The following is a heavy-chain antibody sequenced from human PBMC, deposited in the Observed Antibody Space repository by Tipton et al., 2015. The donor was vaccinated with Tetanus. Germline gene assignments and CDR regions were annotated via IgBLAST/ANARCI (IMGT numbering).Heavy chain of an antibody. J-gene: IGHJ5*02. D-gene: IGHD6-19*01. CDR2: ISGSGGST. V-gene: IGHV3-23*01. CDR1: GFTFSSYA. CDR3: AKDDGSSGPSVAGTRDWFDP. Sequence: SLRLSCAASGFTFSSYAMSWVRQAPGKGLEWVSAISGSGGSTYYADSVKGRFTISRDNSKNTLYLQMNSLRAEDTAVYYCAKDDGSSGPSVAGTRDWFDPWGQGTLVTVSS.